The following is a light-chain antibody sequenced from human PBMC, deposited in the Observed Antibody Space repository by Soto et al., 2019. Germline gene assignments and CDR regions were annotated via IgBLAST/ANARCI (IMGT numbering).Light chain of an antibody. V-gene: IGKV1-5*01. J-gene: IGKJ1*01. CDR1: QSISSW. CDR3: QQYNSYSRT. Sequence: DIHITQSPXTLAASVGDRVTITCRASQSISSWLAWYQQKPGKAPKLLIYDASSLESGVPSRFSGSGSGTEFTLTISSLQPDDFATYYCQQYNSYSRTFGQGTKV. CDR2: DAS.